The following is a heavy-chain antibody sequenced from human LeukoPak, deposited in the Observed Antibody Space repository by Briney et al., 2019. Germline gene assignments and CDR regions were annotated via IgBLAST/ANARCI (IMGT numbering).Heavy chain of an antibody. CDR1: GYTFTGYY. CDR3: ARGGGYVYYFDY. CDR2: INPNSGGT. J-gene: IGHJ4*02. D-gene: IGHD5-12*01. V-gene: IGHV1-2*02. Sequence: ASVKVSCKASGYTFTGYYMHWVRQAPGQGLEWMGWINPNSGGTNYSQKFQGGVTMTRDTSISTAYMELSRLRSDDTAVYYCARGGGYVYYFDYWGQGTLVTVSS.